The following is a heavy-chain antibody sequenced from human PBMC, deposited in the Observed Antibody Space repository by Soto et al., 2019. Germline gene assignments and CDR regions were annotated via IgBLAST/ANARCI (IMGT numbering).Heavy chain of an antibody. J-gene: IGHJ5*02. CDR3: ARVGVRDGDYGVSRFDP. CDR2: INHSGTT. CDR1: GGSFSGYY. Sequence: QVQLQQWGAGLLKPSETLSLTCAVYGGSFSGYYWSWIRQPPGKGLEWIGEINHSGTTNYNPSLKSRVTISVETGKNQFSLKLSSVTAADTAVYYCARVGVRDGDYGVSRFDPWGQGTLVTVSS. D-gene: IGHD4-17*01. V-gene: IGHV4-34*01.